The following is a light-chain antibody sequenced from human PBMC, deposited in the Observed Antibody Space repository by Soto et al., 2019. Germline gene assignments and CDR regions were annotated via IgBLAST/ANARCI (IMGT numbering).Light chain of an antibody. Sequence: EIVLTQSPGTLSLSPGERATLSCRASQSVSSSFFAWYQQKPGQAPRLLIYGASSRATGIPDRFSGSGSGTDFTNTISRLEPEDFAGYYGQQEDNSPLTFGGGTKVEIK. CDR1: QSVSSSF. V-gene: IGKV3-20*01. CDR3: QQEDNSPLT. CDR2: GAS. J-gene: IGKJ4*01.